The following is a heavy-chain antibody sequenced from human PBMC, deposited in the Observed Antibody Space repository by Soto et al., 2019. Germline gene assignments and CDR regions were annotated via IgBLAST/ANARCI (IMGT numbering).Heavy chain of an antibody. CDR1: GGSFSGYY. V-gene: IGHV4-34*01. CDR2: INHSGST. J-gene: IGHJ4*02. CDR3: ARQPATVTTSVDDY. D-gene: IGHD4-4*01. Sequence: SETLSLTCAVYGGSFSGYYWSWIRQPPGKGLEWIGEINHSGSTNYNPSLKSRVTISVDTSKNQFSLKLSSVTAADTAVYYCARQPATVTTSVDDYWGQGTLVTVSS.